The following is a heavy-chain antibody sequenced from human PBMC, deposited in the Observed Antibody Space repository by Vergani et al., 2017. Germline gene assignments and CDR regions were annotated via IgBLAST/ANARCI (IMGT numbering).Heavy chain of an antibody. V-gene: IGHV4-34*01. CDR3: ARGSAMATINFDY. CDR1: GGSFSGYY. D-gene: IGHD5-24*01. J-gene: IGHJ4*02. Sequence: QVQLQQWGAGLLNPSETLSLTCAVYGGSFSGYYWSWIRQPPGKGLEWIGEINHSGSTNYNPSLKSRVTISVDTSKNQFSLKLRSVTAADTAVYYCARGSAMATINFDYWGQGTLVTVSS. CDR2: INHSGST.